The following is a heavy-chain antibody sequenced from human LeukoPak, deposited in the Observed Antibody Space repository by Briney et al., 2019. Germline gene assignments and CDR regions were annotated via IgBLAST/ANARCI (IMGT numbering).Heavy chain of an antibody. CDR3: ARVRYFDWSPGWFDP. V-gene: IGHV4-59*08. CDR2: IYYSGST. D-gene: IGHD3-9*01. CDR1: GGSISSYY. Sequence: SETLSLTCTVSGGSISSYYWSWIRQPPGKGLEWIGYIYYSGSTNYNPSLKSRVTISVDTSKNQFSLKLSSVTAADTAVYYCARVRYFDWSPGWFDPWGQGTLVTVSS. J-gene: IGHJ5*02.